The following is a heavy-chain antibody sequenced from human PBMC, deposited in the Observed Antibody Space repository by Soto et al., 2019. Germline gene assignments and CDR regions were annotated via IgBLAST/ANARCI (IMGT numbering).Heavy chain of an antibody. CDR2: INPNSGGT. D-gene: IGHD6-19*01. CDR1: GYTFTGYY. V-gene: IGHV1-2*04. Sequence: GASVKVSCKASGYTFTGYYMHWVRQAPGQGLEWMGWINPNSGGTNYAQKFQGWVTMTRDTSISTAYMELSRLRSDDTAVYYCAREGSGLVGIAVYQNYYYGMDVWGQGTTVTVSS. J-gene: IGHJ6*02. CDR3: AREGSGLVGIAVYQNYYYGMDV.